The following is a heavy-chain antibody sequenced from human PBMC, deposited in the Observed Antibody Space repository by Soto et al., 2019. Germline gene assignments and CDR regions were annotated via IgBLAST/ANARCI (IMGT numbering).Heavy chain of an antibody. Sequence: EVQLVDSGGGLVQPGGSLRLSCAASGFIVSSNYMNWVRQAPGKGLEWVSVIFSGGNTYYADSVKGRFTISRDNSKNAVWLQMNSLRVEDTAVYYCARGSGSSSGFPFDFWGQGTLVTVSS. D-gene: IGHD6-6*01. CDR2: IFSGGNT. J-gene: IGHJ4*02. CDR3: ARGSGSSSGFPFDF. V-gene: IGHV3-66*01. CDR1: GFIVSSNY.